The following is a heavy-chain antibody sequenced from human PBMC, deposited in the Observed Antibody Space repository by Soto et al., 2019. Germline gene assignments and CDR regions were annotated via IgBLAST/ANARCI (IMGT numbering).Heavy chain of an antibody. CDR2: IWYDGSNK. J-gene: IGHJ6*02. CDR1: GFTFSSYG. V-gene: IGHV3-33*01. D-gene: IGHD6-13*01. CDR3: ARESTIGYSSSWYLASSDALGVGMDV. Sequence: GGSLRLSCAASGFTFSSYGMHWVRQAPGKGLEWVAVIWYDGSNKYYADSVKGRFTISRDNSKNTLYLQMNSLRAEDTAVYYCARESTIGYSSSWYLASSDALGVGMDVWGQGTTVTVSS.